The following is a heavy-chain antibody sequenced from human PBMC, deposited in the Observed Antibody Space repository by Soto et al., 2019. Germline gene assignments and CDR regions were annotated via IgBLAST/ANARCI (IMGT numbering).Heavy chain of an antibody. V-gene: IGHV4-61*01. Sequence: SETLSLTCTVSGGSVSSGSYYWSWIRQPPGKGLEWIGYIYYSGSTNYNPSLKSRATISVDTSKNQFSLKLSSVTAADTAVYYCARFEYSSSSFDYWRQGTLVTVSS. CDR1: GGSVSSGSYY. CDR3: ARFEYSSSSFDY. J-gene: IGHJ4*02. D-gene: IGHD6-6*01. CDR2: IYYSGST.